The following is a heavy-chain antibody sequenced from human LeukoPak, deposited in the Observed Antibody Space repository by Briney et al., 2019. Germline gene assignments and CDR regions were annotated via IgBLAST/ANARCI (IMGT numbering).Heavy chain of an antibody. Sequence: ASVKVSCKASGYTFTGYYMHWVRQAPGQGLEWMGWINPNSGGTNYAQKFQGRVTMTRDTSISTAYMELRSLRSDDTAVYYCARGAVAGTGVLDYWGQGTLVTVSS. CDR1: GYTFTGYY. CDR2: INPNSGGT. CDR3: ARGAVAGTGVLDY. J-gene: IGHJ4*02. V-gene: IGHV1-2*02. D-gene: IGHD6-19*01.